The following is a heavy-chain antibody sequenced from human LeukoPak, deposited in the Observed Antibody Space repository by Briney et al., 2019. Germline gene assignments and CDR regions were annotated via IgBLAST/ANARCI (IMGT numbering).Heavy chain of an antibody. CDR3: ARVAAGNGGDDAFDI. J-gene: IGHJ3*02. V-gene: IGHV3-30-3*01. CDR1: GFTFSSYA. CDR2: ISYDGSNK. Sequence: GGSLRLSCAASGFTFSSYAMHWVRQAPGKGLEWVAVISYDGSNKYYADSVKGRFTISRDNAKNSLYLQMNSLRAEDTAVYYCARVAAGNGGDDAFDIWGQGTMVTVSS. D-gene: IGHD6-13*01.